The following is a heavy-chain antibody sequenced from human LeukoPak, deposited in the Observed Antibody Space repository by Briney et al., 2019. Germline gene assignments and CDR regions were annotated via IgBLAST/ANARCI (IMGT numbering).Heavy chain of an antibody. V-gene: IGHV3-30-3*01. J-gene: IGHJ4*02. CDR2: ISYDGSNK. CDR3: ASPSPRHYYDSSGYSYPGDY. Sequence: GGSLRLSCAASGFTFSSYAMHWVRQAPGKGLEWVAVISYDGSNKCYADSVKGRFTISRDNSKNTLYLQMNSLRAEDTAVYYCASPSPRHYYDSSGYSYPGDYWGQGTLVTVSS. CDR1: GFTFSSYA. D-gene: IGHD3-22*01.